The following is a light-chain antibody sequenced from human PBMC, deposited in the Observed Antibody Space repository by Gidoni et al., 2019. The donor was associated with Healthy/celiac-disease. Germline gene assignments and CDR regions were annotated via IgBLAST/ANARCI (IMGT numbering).Light chain of an antibody. J-gene: IGLJ2*01. CDR3: SSYTSSSTL. CDR1: SSDGGGYNY. CDR2: VVS. V-gene: IGLV2-14*01. Sequence: QSALTQPASVSGSPGQSITISCTGTSSDGGGYNYVSWYQQHPGKAPKLLIYVVSNRPSGVSNRFSGSKSGNTASLTISGLQAEDEADYYCSSYTSSSTLFGGGTKLTVL.